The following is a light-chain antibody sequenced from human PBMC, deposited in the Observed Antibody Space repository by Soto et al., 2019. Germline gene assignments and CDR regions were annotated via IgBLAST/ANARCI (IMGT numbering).Light chain of an antibody. Sequence: KQSLYTLSLSQGKRATLSGGASQTVSSSYLAWCQQRPGQAPRLRIYDASTRATGVPARFSGSGSGTDFTLTICSFQSEDFAVYYCQQYTDWLYTLGQGTKLDIK. CDR1: QTVSSSY. V-gene: IGKV3-15*01. CDR3: QQYTDWLYT. CDR2: DAS. J-gene: IGKJ2*01.